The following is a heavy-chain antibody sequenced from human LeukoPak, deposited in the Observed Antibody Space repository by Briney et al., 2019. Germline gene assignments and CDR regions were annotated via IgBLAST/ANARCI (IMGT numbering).Heavy chain of an antibody. CDR2: IYHSGST. CDR1: GYSISSGYY. Sequence: SETLSLTCTVSGYSISSGYYWGWIRQPPGKGLEWIGSIYHSGSTYYNPSLKSRVTISVDTSKNQFSLKLSSVTAADTAVYYCAREWAAAGPRYFQHWGQGTLVTVSS. D-gene: IGHD6-13*01. V-gene: IGHV4-38-2*02. J-gene: IGHJ1*01. CDR3: AREWAAAGPRYFQH.